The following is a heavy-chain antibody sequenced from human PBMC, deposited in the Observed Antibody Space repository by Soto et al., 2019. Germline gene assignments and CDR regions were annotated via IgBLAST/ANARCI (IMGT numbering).Heavy chain of an antibody. D-gene: IGHD5-12*01. CDR1: GGLISSGNW. J-gene: IGHJ4*02. CDR3: ATSTVSYVDIVSSTTRGYFDH. V-gene: IGHV4-4*02. CDR2: IYHSGST. Sequence: SLTCAVSGGLISSGNWWTWVRQAPGKGLEWIGEIYHSGSTKYNPSLKSRVTMSVDKSKNQFSLKLNSVTAADTAIYYCATSTVSYVDIVSSTTRGYFDHWGQGTLVTVSS.